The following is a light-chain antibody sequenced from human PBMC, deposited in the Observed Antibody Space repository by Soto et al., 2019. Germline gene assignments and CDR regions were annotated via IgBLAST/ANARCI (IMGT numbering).Light chain of an antibody. V-gene: IGKV1-5*03. Sequence: IQMTQSPSSLSASVGYRVTITCRASQSISSWLAWYQQKQGKAPKLLIYKASSLESGVPSRFSGSGYGTEFNLTISSLQTDDFATYYCQHYNSYSWTFGQGTKVDIK. CDR1: QSISSW. CDR2: KAS. CDR3: QHYNSYSWT. J-gene: IGKJ1*01.